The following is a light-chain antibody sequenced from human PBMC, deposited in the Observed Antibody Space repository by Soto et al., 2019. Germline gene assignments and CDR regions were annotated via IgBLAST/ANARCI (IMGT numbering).Light chain of an antibody. J-gene: IGLJ3*02. Sequence: QSVLTQSPSASGTPGQRVTISCTGSSSNIGAGFDVHWYQHLPGSAPKLLIHNNVNRPSGVPDRFSGSKSDTSASLAITGLQSEDEAVYYCQSYDTSLSGSRVFGGGTKLTVL. CDR1: SSNIGAGFD. V-gene: IGLV1-40*01. CDR3: QSYDTSLSGSRV. CDR2: NNV.